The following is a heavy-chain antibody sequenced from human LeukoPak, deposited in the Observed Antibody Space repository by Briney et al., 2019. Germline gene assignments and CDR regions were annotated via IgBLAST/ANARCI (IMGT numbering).Heavy chain of an antibody. CDR2: ISSDGSRT. CDR1: GFSFSNYW. V-gene: IGHV3-74*01. CDR3: ARVRSLDV. J-gene: IGHJ3*01. Sequence: GGSLRLSCAASGFSFSNYWMHWVRQAPGRGLAWVSGISSDGSRTTYADSVKGRFTISRDNAKNTLFLQMSTLRADDTAVYYCARVRSLDVWGQGTMVTVSS.